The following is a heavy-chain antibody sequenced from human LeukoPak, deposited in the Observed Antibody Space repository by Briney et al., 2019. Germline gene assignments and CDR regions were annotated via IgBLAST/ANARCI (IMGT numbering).Heavy chain of an antibody. CDR2: INHSGST. V-gene: IGHV4-34*01. J-gene: IGHJ6*03. CDR1: GGSFSGYY. CDR3: ARGHAYYYYYYMDV. Sequence: SETLSLTCAVYGGSFSGYYWSWIRQPPGKGLEWIGEINHSGSTNYKPSLKSRVTISVDTSKNQFSLKLSSVTPADTAVYYCARGHAYYYYYYMDVWGKGTTVTVSS.